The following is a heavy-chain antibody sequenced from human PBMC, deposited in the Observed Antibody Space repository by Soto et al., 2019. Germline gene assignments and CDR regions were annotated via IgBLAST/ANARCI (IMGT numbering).Heavy chain of an antibody. Sequence: GASVKVSCKASGYTFTSYAMPWVRQAPGQRLEWMGWINAGNGNTKYSQKFQGRVTITRDTSASTAYMELSSLRSEDTAVYYCARGPGISGTTNYYYMDVWGKGTTVTVSS. J-gene: IGHJ6*03. V-gene: IGHV1-3*01. CDR3: ARGPGISGTTNYYYMDV. CDR2: INAGNGNT. CDR1: GYTFTSYA. D-gene: IGHD1-7*01.